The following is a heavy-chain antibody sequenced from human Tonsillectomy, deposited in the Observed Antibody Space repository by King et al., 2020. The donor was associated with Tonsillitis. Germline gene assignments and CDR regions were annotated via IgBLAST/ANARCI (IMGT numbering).Heavy chain of an antibody. J-gene: IGHJ4*02. Sequence: VQLVESGGGLVQPGRSLRLSWAASGFSVYDYAMHWVRQAPGKGLEWVSGISWDRGSIGYADSVKGRFTISRDNAKNSLYLQMNSLRTEDTALYYCAKDKGGGIVIPAAIDYWGQGTLVTVSS. CDR3: AKDKGGGIVIPAAIDY. CDR1: GFSVYDYA. D-gene: IGHD3-16*02. V-gene: IGHV3-9*01. CDR2: ISWDRGSI.